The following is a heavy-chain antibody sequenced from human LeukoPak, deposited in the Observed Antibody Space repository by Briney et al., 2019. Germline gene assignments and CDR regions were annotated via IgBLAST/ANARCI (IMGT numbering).Heavy chain of an antibody. Sequence: SVKVSCKASGGTFSSYAISWVRQAPGRGLEWMGGIIPIFGTANYAQKFQGRVTITTDESTSTAYMELSSLRSEDTAVYYCARDVRYYGSGSYDDYWGQGTLVTVSS. J-gene: IGHJ4*02. V-gene: IGHV1-69*05. CDR2: IIPIFGTA. CDR3: ARDVRYYGSGSYDDY. CDR1: GGTFSSYA. D-gene: IGHD3-10*01.